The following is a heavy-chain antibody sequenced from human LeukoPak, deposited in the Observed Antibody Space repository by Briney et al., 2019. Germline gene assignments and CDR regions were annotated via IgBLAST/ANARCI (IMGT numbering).Heavy chain of an antibody. CDR2: INPNSGGT. CDR3: ARVAAAGPGPGLDY. Sequence: ASVKVSCKASGYTFTGYYMHWVRQAPGQGLEWVGWINPNSGGTNYAQKFQGRVTMTRDTSISTAYMELSRLRSDDTAVYYCARVAAAGPGPGLDYWGQGTLVTVSS. J-gene: IGHJ4*02. V-gene: IGHV1-2*02. D-gene: IGHD6-13*01. CDR1: GYTFTGYY.